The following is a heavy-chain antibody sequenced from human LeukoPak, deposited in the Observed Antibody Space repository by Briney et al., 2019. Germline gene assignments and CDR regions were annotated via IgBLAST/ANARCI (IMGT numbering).Heavy chain of an antibody. D-gene: IGHD3-16*02. J-gene: IGHJ3*02. CDR3: ARGVGGTYRDAFDI. CDR1: VFTFSNYE. Sequence: GGSLRLSCAASVFTFSNYEMNWVREAPGRRLEWVSYISTSGSTIYYTDSLKGRFTISRDNAKNSLYLQMNSLRAEDTAVYYCARGVGGTYRDAFDIWGQGTMVTVSS. CDR2: ISTSGSTI. V-gene: IGHV3-48*03.